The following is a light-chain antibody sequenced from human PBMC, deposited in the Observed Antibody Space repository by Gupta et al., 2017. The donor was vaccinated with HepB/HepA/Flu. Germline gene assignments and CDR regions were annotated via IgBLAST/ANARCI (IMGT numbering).Light chain of an antibody. V-gene: IGKV2-30*01. CDR1: QSLVYSDGNTY. Sequence: DVVMTQSPLSLPVTLGQPASISCRSSQSLVYSDGNTYLSWFQQRPGQSPRRLIYKVSNRDSGVPDRFSGSGSGTDFTLKISRVEADDVGFYYCMEATHWPWTFGQGTKVEIK. J-gene: IGKJ1*01. CDR2: KVS. CDR3: MEATHWPWT.